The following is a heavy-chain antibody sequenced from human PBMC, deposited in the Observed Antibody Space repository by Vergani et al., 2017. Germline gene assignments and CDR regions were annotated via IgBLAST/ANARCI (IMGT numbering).Heavy chain of an antibody. D-gene: IGHD1-26*01. J-gene: IGHJ4*02. CDR1: GGTFSSYA. CDR3: ASQRELRRAVDY. CDR2: IIPILGIA. Sequence: QVQLVQSGAEVKKPGSSVKVSCKASGGTFSSYAISWVRQAPGQGLEWMGRIIPILGIANYAQKFQGRVTITADKSTSTAYMELSSLRSEDTAVYYCASQRELRRAVDYWGQGTLVTVSS. V-gene: IGHV1-69*04.